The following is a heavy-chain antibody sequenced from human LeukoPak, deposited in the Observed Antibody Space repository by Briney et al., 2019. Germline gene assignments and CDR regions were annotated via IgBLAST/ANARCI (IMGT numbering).Heavy chain of an antibody. V-gene: IGHV3-21*01. J-gene: IGHJ3*02. D-gene: IGHD3-22*01. CDR1: GFTFSSYS. CDR2: ISSSSSYI. Sequence: GGSLRLSCAASGFTFSSYSMNWVRQAPGKGLEWVSSISSSSSYIYYADSVKGRFTISRDNAKNSLYLQMNSLRAEDTAVYYCARDLSSGYYDAFDIWGQGTMVTVSS. CDR3: ARDLSSGYYDAFDI.